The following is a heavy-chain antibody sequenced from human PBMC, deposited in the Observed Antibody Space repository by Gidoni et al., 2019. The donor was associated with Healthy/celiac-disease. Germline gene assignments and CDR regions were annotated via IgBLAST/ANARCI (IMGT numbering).Heavy chain of an antibody. Sequence: QLQLQESGPGLVKPSETLSLTCTVSGGSISSSSYYWGWIRQPPGKGLEWIGSIYYSGSTYYNPSLKSRVTISVDTSKNQFSLKLSSVTAADTAVYYCARPATRGTTFYPFDYWGQGTLVTVSS. D-gene: IGHD1-7*01. J-gene: IGHJ4*02. CDR1: GGSISSSSYY. CDR2: IYYSGST. V-gene: IGHV4-39*01. CDR3: ARPATRGTTFYPFDY.